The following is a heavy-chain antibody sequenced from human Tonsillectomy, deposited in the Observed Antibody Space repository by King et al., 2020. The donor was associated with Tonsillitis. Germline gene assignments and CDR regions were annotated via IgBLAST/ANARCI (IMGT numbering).Heavy chain of an antibody. J-gene: IGHJ4*02. CDR3: ARFGATTADY. CDR2: IKEDGSGK. V-gene: IGHV3-7*03. D-gene: IGHD1-26*01. CDR1: GFTFSWYW. Sequence: VQLVESGGGLVQPGGSLRLSCAASGFTFSWYWMTWVRQAPGKGLEWVANIKEDGSGKHYVDSVKGRFTTSRDNAKNSLYLQMNSLRAEDTAVYYCARFGATTADYWGQGTLVTVSS.